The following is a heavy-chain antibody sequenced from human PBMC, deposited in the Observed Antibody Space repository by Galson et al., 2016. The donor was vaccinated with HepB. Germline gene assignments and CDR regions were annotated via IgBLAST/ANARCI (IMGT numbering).Heavy chain of an antibody. CDR1: GFTFGTYT. J-gene: IGHJ4*02. CDR2: ITGDRANA. Sequence: SLRLSCAASGFTFGTYTMHWIRPAPGEGLQWVSLITGDRANAYYADSVKGRFTISRDNRKNSLYLQMNSLRTEDTALYYCAKDHGGYSGFDYWGQGTLVTVSS. D-gene: IGHD4-23*01. CDR3: AKDHGGYSGFDY. V-gene: IGHV3-43*01.